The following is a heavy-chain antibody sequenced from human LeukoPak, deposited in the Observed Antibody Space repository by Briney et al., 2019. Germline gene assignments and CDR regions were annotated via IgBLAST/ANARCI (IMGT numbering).Heavy chain of an antibody. J-gene: IGHJ6*03. Sequence: PGGSLRLSCAASGFTFSRYSMNWVRQAPGKRLEWVSSISSSTTYIYYADSVKGRFTISRDNAKNSLYLQMNSLRAEDTAVYYCAREDYGDYYMDVWGKGTTVTISS. V-gene: IGHV3-21*01. D-gene: IGHD4-17*01. CDR1: GFTFSRYS. CDR3: AREDYGDYYMDV. CDR2: ISSSTTYI.